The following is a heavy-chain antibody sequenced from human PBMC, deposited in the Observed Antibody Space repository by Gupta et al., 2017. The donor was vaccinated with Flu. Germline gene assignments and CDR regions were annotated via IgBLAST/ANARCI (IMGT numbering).Heavy chain of an antibody. D-gene: IGHD2-21*01. J-gene: IGHJ4*02. CDR3: TRSYCGGDCSTGQFDY. CDR2: IRSKAYGGTT. V-gene: IGHV3-49*02. Sequence: NGLEWVGFIRSKAYGGTTEYAASVKGRFTISRYDSKSIAYLQMNSLKTEDTAVYYCTRSYCGGDCSTGQFDYWGQGTLVTVSS.